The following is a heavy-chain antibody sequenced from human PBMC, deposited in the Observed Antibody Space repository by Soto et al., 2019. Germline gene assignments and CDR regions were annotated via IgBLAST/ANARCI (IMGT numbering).Heavy chain of an antibody. J-gene: IGHJ4*02. CDR1: GLTFSTYG. D-gene: IGHD2-2*01. CDR2: ISSDGSKE. CDR3: AKDYRDDDQLGSLLCDY. V-gene: IGHV3-30*18. Sequence: QVQLVESGGGVVQPGRSLRLSCAASGLTFSTYGMHWVRQAPGKGLEWVALISSDGSKEYYGDSVKGRFTISRDNSKNTLYLQMNSLRAEDTAMYYCAKDYRDDDQLGSLLCDYWGQGTLVTVSS.